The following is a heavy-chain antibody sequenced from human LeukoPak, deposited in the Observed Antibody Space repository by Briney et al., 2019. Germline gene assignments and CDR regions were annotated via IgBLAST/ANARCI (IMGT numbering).Heavy chain of an antibody. Sequence: GGSLRLSCGASGFTFNTYGMNWVRLAPGKGLEWVAVIWYDGSNKYYADSVKGRFIVSRDNSKNTLYLQVNSLRVEDTAVYYCARSDYGGNNRALYYYYYGMDVWGQGTTVTVSS. V-gene: IGHV3-33*01. D-gene: IGHD4-23*01. J-gene: IGHJ6*02. CDR2: IWYDGSNK. CDR3: ARSDYGGNNRALYYYYYGMDV. CDR1: GFTFNTYG.